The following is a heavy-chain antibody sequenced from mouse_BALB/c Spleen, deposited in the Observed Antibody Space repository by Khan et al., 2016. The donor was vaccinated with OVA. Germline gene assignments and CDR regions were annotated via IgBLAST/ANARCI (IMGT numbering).Heavy chain of an antibody. J-gene: IGHJ3*01. CDR3: ARSTYRYAFAY. V-gene: IGHV3-8*02. CDR1: GDSITSGY. D-gene: IGHD2-12*01. CDR2: MIYSGNT. Sequence: EVKLEESGPSLVKPSQTLSLTCSVTGDSITSGYWSWIRKFPGNKLEYMGYMIYSGNTYYNPSLKSRISITRHTSNNKYYLQLNSVTTEDTATYDCARSTYRYAFAYWGQGTLVTVSA.